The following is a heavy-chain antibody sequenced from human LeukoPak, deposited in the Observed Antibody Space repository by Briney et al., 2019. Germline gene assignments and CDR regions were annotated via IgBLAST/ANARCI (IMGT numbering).Heavy chain of an antibody. Sequence: PGGSLRLSCAASGFTFSSYAMNWVRQAPGKGLEWVSTISGSGDSTYYADSVKGRFTISRDNSKNTLYLQMSSLRAEDTAVYYCARDRGYSCGYWGQGTLVTVSS. J-gene: IGHJ4*02. CDR1: GFTFSSYA. CDR3: ARDRGYSCGY. D-gene: IGHD5-18*01. CDR2: ISGSGDST. V-gene: IGHV3-23*01.